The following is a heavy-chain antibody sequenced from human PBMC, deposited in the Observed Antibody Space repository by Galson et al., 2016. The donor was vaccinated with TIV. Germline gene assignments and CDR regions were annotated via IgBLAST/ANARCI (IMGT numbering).Heavy chain of an antibody. CDR2: IYTSGST. D-gene: IGHD3-3*01. CDR1: GDSTSRGAFY. Sequence: TLSLTCTVSGDSTSRGAFYWSWLRQPAGKGLEWIGFIYTSGSTDYNPSLKSRVTISVDESRNQFSLKLSSVTAADTAVYYCARERLGSGYHITSDAFDIWGQGTLVTVSS. J-gene: IGHJ3*02. V-gene: IGHV4-61*02. CDR3: ARERLGSGYHITSDAFDI.